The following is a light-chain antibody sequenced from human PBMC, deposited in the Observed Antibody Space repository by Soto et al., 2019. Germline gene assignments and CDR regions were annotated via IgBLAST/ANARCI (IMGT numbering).Light chain of an antibody. V-gene: IGKV3-11*01. Sequence: EIVLTQSPATLSLSPGERATLSRRASQSVSSYLAWYQQKPGQAPRLLIYDASNRATGIPARFSGSGSGTDFTLTISSLEPEDFALYYCQQRSNSYTFGQGTKLEIK. CDR1: QSVSSY. CDR3: QQRSNSYT. CDR2: DAS. J-gene: IGKJ2*01.